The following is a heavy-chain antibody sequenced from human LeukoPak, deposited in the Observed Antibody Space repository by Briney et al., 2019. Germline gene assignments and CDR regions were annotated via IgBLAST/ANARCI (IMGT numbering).Heavy chain of an antibody. V-gene: IGHV1-18*01. D-gene: IGHD1-26*01. Sequence: ASVKVSCKSSGYTFTSYGISWVRQAPGQGLEWMGWISAYNGNTNYAQKRQGRVTMTTDTSTSTAYMELRSLRSDDTAVYDCARDQTSGSYGTDYWGQGTRVTVSS. CDR3: ARDQTSGSYGTDY. CDR2: ISAYNGNT. CDR1: GYTFTSYG. J-gene: IGHJ4*02.